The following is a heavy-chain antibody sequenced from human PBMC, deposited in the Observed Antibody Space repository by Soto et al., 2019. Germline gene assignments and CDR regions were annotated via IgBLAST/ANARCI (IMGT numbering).Heavy chain of an antibody. V-gene: IGHV3-66*01. CDR2: IYSGGST. Sequence: EVQLVESGGGLVQPGGSLRLSCAASGFTVSSNYMSWVRQAPGKGLEWVSVIYSGGSTYYADSVKGRFTISRDNSKNTLYLQMNSLRAEDTAVYYCASALGTRIWGSYRWGAFDIWGQGTMVTVSS. D-gene: IGHD3-16*02. J-gene: IGHJ3*02. CDR1: GFTVSSNY. CDR3: ASALGTRIWGSYRWGAFDI.